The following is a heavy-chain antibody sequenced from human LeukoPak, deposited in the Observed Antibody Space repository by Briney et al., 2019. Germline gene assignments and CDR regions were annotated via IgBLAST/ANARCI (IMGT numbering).Heavy chain of an antibody. D-gene: IGHD3-10*01. J-gene: IGHJ5*02. V-gene: IGHV1-69*13. CDR2: IIPIFGTE. CDR1: GGTFSSYA. CDR3: ARDSSSRGEEKLYNWFDP. Sequence: SVNVSCKASGGTFSSYAISWVRQAPGQGLEWIGGIIPIFGTENYAQKFQGRVTITADESTSTAYMEMTSLRCEDTAVYYCARDSSSRGEEKLYNWFDPWGQGTLVTVYS.